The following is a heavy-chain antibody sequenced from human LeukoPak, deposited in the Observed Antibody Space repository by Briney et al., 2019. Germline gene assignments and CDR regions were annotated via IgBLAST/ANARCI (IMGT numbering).Heavy chain of an antibody. Sequence: SETLSLTCTVSGGSISSYYWSWIRQPPGKGLEWIGYIYYSGSTNYNPSPKSRVTISVDTSKNQFSLKLSSVTAADTAVYYCARSHCSGGSCHLDYWGQGTLVTVSS. CDR2: IYYSGST. CDR3: ARSHCSGGSCHLDY. CDR1: GGSISSYY. D-gene: IGHD2-15*01. J-gene: IGHJ4*02. V-gene: IGHV4-59*01.